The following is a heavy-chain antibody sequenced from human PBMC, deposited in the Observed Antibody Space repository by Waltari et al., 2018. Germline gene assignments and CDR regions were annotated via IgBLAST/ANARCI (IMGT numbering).Heavy chain of an antibody. Sequence: QVQLQESGPGLVKPSETLSLTCAVSGDSISSPNWWGWVSQTPGTGLGWIGEIYHIGRTTYNASLKSRVTIPVDRPKNQFTLNLRSVTAADTAVYYCAKERVPLAHQRGDYWGQGTLVIVS. CDR2: IYHIGRT. J-gene: IGHJ4*02. D-gene: IGHD1-1*01. V-gene: IGHV4-4*02. CDR3: AKERVPLAHQRGDY. CDR1: GDSISSPNW.